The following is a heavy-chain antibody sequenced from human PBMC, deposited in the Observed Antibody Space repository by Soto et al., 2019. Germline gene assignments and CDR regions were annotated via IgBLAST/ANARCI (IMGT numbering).Heavy chain of an antibody. CDR1: GGSISSYY. D-gene: IGHD6-13*01. Sequence: SETLSLTCTVSGGSISSYYWSWIRQPPGKGLEWIGYIYYSGSTNYNPSLKSRVTISVDTSKNQFSLKLSSVTAADTAVYYCARVGSSSWYAYYFDYWGQGTLVTVSS. CDR3: ARVGSSSWYAYYFDY. V-gene: IGHV4-59*01. J-gene: IGHJ4*02. CDR2: IYYSGST.